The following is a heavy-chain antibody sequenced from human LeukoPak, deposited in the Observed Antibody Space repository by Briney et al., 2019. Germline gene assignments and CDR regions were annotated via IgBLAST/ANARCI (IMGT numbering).Heavy chain of an antibody. CDR2: INTNTGNP. V-gene: IGHV7-4-1*02. CDR3: ARDLMVRGRGNGVIGQ. J-gene: IGHJ4*02. Sequence: ASVKVSCKASGYTLTSYAMNWVRQAPGQGLEWMGWINTNTGNPTYAQGFTGRFVFSLDTSVSTAYLQISGLKAEDTAVYYCARDLMVRGRGNGVIGQWGQGTLVTVSS. CDR1: GYTLTSYA. D-gene: IGHD3-10*01.